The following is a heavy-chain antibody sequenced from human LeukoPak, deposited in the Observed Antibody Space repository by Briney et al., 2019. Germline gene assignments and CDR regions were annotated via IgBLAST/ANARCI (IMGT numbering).Heavy chain of an antibody. CDR3: TRCSSAWDPLDY. J-gene: IGHJ4*02. V-gene: IGHV1-2*02. Sequence: ASVKVSCKASGYTFTSYYMHWVRQAPGQGLEWMGWINPNSGGTKYAQKFQGRVTMTRDTSISTAYMELSRLRSDDTAVYYCTRCSSAWDPLDYWGQGTLVTVSS. CDR1: GYTFTSYY. CDR2: INPNSGGT. D-gene: IGHD6-19*01.